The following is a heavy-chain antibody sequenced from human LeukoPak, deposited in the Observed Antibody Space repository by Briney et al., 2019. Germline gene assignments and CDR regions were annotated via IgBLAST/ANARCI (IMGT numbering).Heavy chain of an antibody. V-gene: IGHV3-15*01. J-gene: IGHJ5*02. CDR3: TTDPCSGGSCYPQGWFDP. CDR1: GFTFSNAW. CDR2: IKSKTDGGTT. Sequence: GGSLRLSCAASGFTFSNAWMSWVRQAPGKGLEWVGRIKSKTDGGTTDYAAPVKGRFTISRDDSKNTLYLQMNSLKTEDTAVYYRTTDPCSGGSCYPQGWFDPWGQGTLVTVSS. D-gene: IGHD2-15*01.